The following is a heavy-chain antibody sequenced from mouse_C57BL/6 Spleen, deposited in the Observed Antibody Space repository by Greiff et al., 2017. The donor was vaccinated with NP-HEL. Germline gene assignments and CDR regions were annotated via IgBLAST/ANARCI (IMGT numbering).Heavy chain of an antibody. CDR1: GFTFTDYY. Sequence: EVKLMESGGGLVQPGGSLSLSCAASGFTFTDYYMSWVRQPPGKALEWLGFIRNKANGYTTEYSASVKGRFTISRDNSQSILYLQMNALRAEDSATYYCARYSYEYSYAMDYWGQGTSVTVSS. V-gene: IGHV7-3*01. CDR2: IRNKANGYTT. J-gene: IGHJ4*01. CDR3: ARYSYEYSYAMDY. D-gene: IGHD2-4*01.